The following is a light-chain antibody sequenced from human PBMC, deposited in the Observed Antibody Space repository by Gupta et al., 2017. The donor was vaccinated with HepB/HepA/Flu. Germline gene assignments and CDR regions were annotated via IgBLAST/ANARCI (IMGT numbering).Light chain of an antibody. V-gene: IGLV3-21*04. CDR1: NIGSKS. J-gene: IGLJ2*01. CDR2: YDR. CDR3: TVWHSSKVF. Sequence: SYVLTQPPSVSVAPGKTARITCGGHNIGSKSIHWYQQKPGQAPVLVSHYDRDRPSAIPERFSGSNSGNTAPMIISRVEVGEEAYYYCTVWHSSKVFFGGGTKLTVL.